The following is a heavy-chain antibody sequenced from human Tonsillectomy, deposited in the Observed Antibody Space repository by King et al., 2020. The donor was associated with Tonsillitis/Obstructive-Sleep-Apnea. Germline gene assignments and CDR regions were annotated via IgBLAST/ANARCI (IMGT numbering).Heavy chain of an antibody. V-gene: IGHV4-39*01. CDR3: ARHAPDMDNYYYYMDV. CDR1: GGSISSSRYY. J-gene: IGHJ6*03. Sequence: LQLQESGPGPVKLSETLSLSCTVSGGSISSSRYYWGWIRQPPGKGLEWIGTIYYNGDTYYNPSLKSRVTVSIDTSEYQFSLKLTSVTAADTAVYYCARHAPDMDNYYYYMDVWGKGTTVTVSS. D-gene: IGHD3-9*01. CDR2: IYYNGDT.